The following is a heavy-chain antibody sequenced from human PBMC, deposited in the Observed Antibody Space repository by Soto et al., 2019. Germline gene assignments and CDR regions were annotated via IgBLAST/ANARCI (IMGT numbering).Heavy chain of an antibody. J-gene: IGHJ6*02. V-gene: IGHV3-48*03. Sequence: GGSLRLSCAASGFTFSSYEMNWVRQSPGKGLEWVSYISSSDSTIYYADSVKGRFTISRDNAKNSLYLQMNSLRAEDTAVYYCAREEEVECSSTSCYSYYYYGMDVWGQGTTVTV. CDR1: GFTFSSYE. D-gene: IGHD2-2*02. CDR2: ISSSDSTI. CDR3: AREEEVECSSTSCYSYYYYGMDV.